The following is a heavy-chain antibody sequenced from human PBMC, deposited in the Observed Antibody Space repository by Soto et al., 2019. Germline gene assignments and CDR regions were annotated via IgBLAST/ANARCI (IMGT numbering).Heavy chain of an antibody. CDR1: GYTFTSYG. CDR2: FDPEDGET. Sequence: ASVKVSCKASGYTFTSYGIGWGRKAPRQGLEWMGGFDPEDGETIYAQKFQGRVTMTEDTSTDTAYMELSSLRSEDTAVYYCATVLLWFGESFFDYWGQGTLVTVSS. D-gene: IGHD3-10*01. J-gene: IGHJ4*02. V-gene: IGHV1-24*01. CDR3: ATVLLWFGESFFDY.